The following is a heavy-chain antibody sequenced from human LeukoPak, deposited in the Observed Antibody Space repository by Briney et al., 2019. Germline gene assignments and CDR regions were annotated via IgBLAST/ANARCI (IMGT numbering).Heavy chain of an antibody. V-gene: IGHV1-8*01. CDR3: ARGRRSSGWYLGSRYYYGMDV. Sequence: ASVKVSCKASGYTFTSYDINWVRQATGQGLEWMGWMNPNSGNTGYAQKFQGRVTMTRNTSISTAYMELSSLRSEDTAAYYCARGRRSSGWYLGSRYYYGMDVWGQGTTITVSS. CDR2: MNPNSGNT. J-gene: IGHJ6*02. CDR1: GYTFTSYD. D-gene: IGHD6-19*01.